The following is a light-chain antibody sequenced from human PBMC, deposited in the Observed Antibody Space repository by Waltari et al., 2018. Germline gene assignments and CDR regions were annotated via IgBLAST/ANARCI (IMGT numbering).Light chain of an antibody. CDR2: DAS. CDR1: QIVSTN. CDR3: QQYKNWPPLT. Sequence: EIVMTQSPATLSVSPGERATISCRASQIVSTNLAWYQHKPGQAPRLLIYDASTRATGIPHRFSGSGSGTEFTLTISSLQPEDFAVYYCQQYKNWPPLTFGGGTKVEIK. J-gene: IGKJ4*01. V-gene: IGKV3-15*01.